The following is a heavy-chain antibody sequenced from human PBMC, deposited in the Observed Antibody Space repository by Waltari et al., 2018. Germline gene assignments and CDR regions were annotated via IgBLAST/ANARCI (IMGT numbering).Heavy chain of an antibody. CDR1: GGTFSSYA. CDR2: IIHIFSTA. D-gene: IGHD3-9*01. Sequence: QVQLVQSGAEVKKPGSSVKVSCKASGGTFSSYAISWVRQAPGQGLGWMGRIIHIFSTANYAQKFQGRVTIPADESTGTACMELSSLRSEDTAVYYCAREYDILTGYYTHFDYWGQGTLVTVSS. V-gene: IGHV1-69*15. J-gene: IGHJ4*02. CDR3: AREYDILTGYYTHFDY.